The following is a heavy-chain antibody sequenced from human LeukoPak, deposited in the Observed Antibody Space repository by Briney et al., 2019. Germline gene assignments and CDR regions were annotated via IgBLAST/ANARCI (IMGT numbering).Heavy chain of an antibody. V-gene: IGHV3-21*01. CDR3: AREGFPGYGSLGPFLIY. J-gene: IGHJ4*02. CDR2: TTSSTYI. CDR1: AFTFSTYS. Sequence: GGSLRLSCAASAFTFSTYSMNWVRQAPGGGLEWASSTTSSTYISYADSVKGRFTISRDNAKNSLYLQMNSLRAEDTAVYYCAREGFPGYGSLGPFLIYWGQGTLVTVSS. D-gene: IGHD5-12*01.